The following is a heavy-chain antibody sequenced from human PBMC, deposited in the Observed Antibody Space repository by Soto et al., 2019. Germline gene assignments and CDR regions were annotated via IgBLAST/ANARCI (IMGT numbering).Heavy chain of an antibody. J-gene: IGHJ4*02. CDR2: IIPISGTA. Sequence: QVQLVQSGAEVKKPGSSVKVSCKASGGTFTSFAVSWVRQAPGQGLEWMGGIIPISGTAHYAQKFQGRVTITADESRSTAYMELSSLRSEDTAVYYCARGCSSPSCYYGLDRDWGQGTLVTVSS. CDR3: ARGCSSPSCYYGLDRD. CDR1: GGTFTSFA. D-gene: IGHD2-2*01. V-gene: IGHV1-69*01.